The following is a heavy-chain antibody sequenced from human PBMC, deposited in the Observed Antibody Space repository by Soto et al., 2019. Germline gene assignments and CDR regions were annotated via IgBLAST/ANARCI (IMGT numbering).Heavy chain of an antibody. Sequence: SETLSLTCTVSGGSISSYYWSWIRQPPGKGLEWIGYIYYSGSTNYNPSLKSRVTISVDTPKNQFSLKLSSVTAADTAVYHCARSPGGEWELLDYWGQGTLVTVSS. CDR2: IYYSGST. V-gene: IGHV4-59*08. D-gene: IGHD1-26*01. CDR1: GGSISSYY. CDR3: ARSPGGEWELLDY. J-gene: IGHJ4*02.